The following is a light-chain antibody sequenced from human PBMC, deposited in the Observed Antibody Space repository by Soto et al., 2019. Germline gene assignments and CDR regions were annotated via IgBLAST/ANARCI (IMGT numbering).Light chain of an antibody. CDR2: GAS. V-gene: IGKV3-20*01. J-gene: IGKJ2*01. CDR3: QQYGSSPYT. CDR1: QSVASSD. Sequence: EIVLTQSPDTLSLSPVERAALSCRASQSVASSDLAWYQQKPGHAPRLLLYGASRRATDIPDRFSGSVSGTDFTLPISRLEPEDFAVYYCQQYGSSPYTFGQGTKLEIK.